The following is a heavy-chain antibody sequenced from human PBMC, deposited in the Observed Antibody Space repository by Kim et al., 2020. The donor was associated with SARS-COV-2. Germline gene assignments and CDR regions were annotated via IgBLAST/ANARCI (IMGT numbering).Heavy chain of an antibody. CDR3: ARDRPDFWSGYSAFDI. J-gene: IGHJ3*02. D-gene: IGHD3-3*01. V-gene: IGHV3-21*01. Sequence: SVKGRFTISRDNAKNSLYLQMNSLRAEDTAVYYCARDRPDFWSGYSAFDIWGQGTMVTVSS.